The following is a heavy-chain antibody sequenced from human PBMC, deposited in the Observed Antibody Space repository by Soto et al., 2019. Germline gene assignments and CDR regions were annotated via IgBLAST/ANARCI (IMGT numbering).Heavy chain of an antibody. CDR1: GYSFTSYW. D-gene: IGHD6-6*01. V-gene: IGHV5-10-1*01. J-gene: IGHJ6*02. Sequence: GESLKISCHGSGYSFTSYWISWVRQMPGKGLEWMGRIDPSDSYTNYSPSFQGHVTISADKSISTAYLQWSSLKASDTAMYYCARHEIAARRSYYYGMDVWGQGTTVTVSS. CDR2: IDPSDSYT. CDR3: ARHEIAARRSYYYGMDV.